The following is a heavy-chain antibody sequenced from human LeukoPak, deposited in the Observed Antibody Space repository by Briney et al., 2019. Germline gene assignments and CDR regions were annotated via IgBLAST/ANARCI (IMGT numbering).Heavy chain of an antibody. J-gene: IGHJ3*02. V-gene: IGHV3-23*01. D-gene: IGHD3-10*01. CDR2: ISASAGSA. CDR1: GFTFSNYA. CDR3: AKDQRSGEYDYGWGPFDI. Sequence: PGGSLRLSCEVSGFTFSNYAMNWVRQAPGKGLEWVSSISASAGSAVYGDSVKGRFTISRVNAENTLYLQMISLRADDTAIYYCAKDQRSGEYDYGWGPFDIWGQGTMVTVSS.